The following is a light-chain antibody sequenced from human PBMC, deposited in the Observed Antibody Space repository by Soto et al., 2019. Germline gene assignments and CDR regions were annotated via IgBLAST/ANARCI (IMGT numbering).Light chain of an antibody. J-gene: IGKJ5*01. V-gene: IGKV1-39*01. CDR2: AAS. Sequence: DMKRAEYPNSVSVSGRDGVKITCRASQSISSYLNWSQQKPGKAPKRLIYAASSLQSGVPSRFCGRESATDFSLPFRHLQPDDFAIYYGPQRYGTAVAQGTRLEIK. CDR3: PQRYGTA. CDR1: QSISSY.